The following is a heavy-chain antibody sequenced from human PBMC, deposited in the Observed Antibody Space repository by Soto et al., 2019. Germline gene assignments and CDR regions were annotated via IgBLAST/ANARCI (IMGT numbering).Heavy chain of an antibody. V-gene: IGHV3-21*01. CDR1: GFTFSSYS. D-gene: IGHD2-2*01. CDR2: ISSSSSYI. J-gene: IGHJ2*01. Sequence: GGSLRLSCAASGFTFSSYSMNWVRQAPGKGLEWVSSISSSSSYIYYADSVKGRFTISRDNAKNSLYLQMNSLRAEDTAVYYCARDTVVPAATDHWYFDLWGRGTLVTVSS. CDR3: ARDTVVPAATDHWYFDL.